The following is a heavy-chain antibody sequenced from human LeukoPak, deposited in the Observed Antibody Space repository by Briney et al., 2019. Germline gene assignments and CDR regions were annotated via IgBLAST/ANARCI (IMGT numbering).Heavy chain of an antibody. CDR3: AKAVAVAGISYYYYGMDV. CDR2: ISGSGGST. J-gene: IGHJ6*02. D-gene: IGHD6-19*01. V-gene: IGHV3-23*01. Sequence: SGGSLRLSCAASGFTFSSYAMSWVRQAPGKGLEWVSAISGSGGSTYYADSVKGRFTISRDNSKNTLYRQMNSLRAEDTAVYYCAKAVAVAGISYYYYGMDVWGQGTTVTVSS. CDR1: GFTFSSYA.